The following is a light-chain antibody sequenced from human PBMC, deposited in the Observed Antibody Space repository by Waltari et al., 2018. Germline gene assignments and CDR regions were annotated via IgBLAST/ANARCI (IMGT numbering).Light chain of an antibody. CDR3: QTWDDTTV. Sequence: SYELTQPPSVSVSPGQTATIPCSATKLEDKYVCWYQQKPGQSPVLVIYQDSKRPPGIPDRVSGSNTGNTATLTISGTQPLDEADYYCQTWDDTTVFGSGTRISVL. J-gene: IGLJ1*01. CDR1: KLEDKY. CDR2: QDS. V-gene: IGLV3-1*01.